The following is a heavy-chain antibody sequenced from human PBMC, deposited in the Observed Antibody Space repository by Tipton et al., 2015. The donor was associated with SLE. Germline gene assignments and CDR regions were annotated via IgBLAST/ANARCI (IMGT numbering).Heavy chain of an antibody. V-gene: IGHV3-48*03. J-gene: IGHJ3*02. D-gene: IGHD5-18*01. CDR2: ISSSGSTI. Sequence: SLRLSCAASGFTFSSYEMNWVRQAPGKGLEWVSYISSSGSTIYYADSVKGRFTISRDNAKNSLYLQMNSLRAEDTAVYYCALDSGYSYGGVAFDIWGQGTMVTVSS. CDR3: ALDSGYSYGGVAFDI. CDR1: GFTFSSYE.